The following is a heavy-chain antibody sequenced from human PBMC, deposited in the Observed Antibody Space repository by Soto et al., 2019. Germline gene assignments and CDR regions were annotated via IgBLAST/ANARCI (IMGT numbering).Heavy chain of an antibody. D-gene: IGHD3-22*01. Sequence: QVQLQESGPGLVKPSGTLSLTCAVSGGSISSSNWWSWVRQPPGKGLEWIEEIYHSGSTYYNPSLKSRVTISVDTSKNQFSLKLSSVTAADTAVYYCAGYDSSGYWGGYWGQGTLVTVSS. CDR1: GGSISSSNW. V-gene: IGHV4-4*02. CDR2: IYHSGST. CDR3: AGYDSSGYWGGY. J-gene: IGHJ4*02.